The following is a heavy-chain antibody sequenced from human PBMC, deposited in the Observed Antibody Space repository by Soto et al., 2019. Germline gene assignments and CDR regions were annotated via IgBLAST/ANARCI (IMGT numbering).Heavy chain of an antibody. V-gene: IGHV3-13*01. CDR2: IGAGGDT. J-gene: IGHJ2*01. D-gene: IGHD6-13*01. CDR1: GFTFSSSD. CDR3: AREGRSSTWYDWYFDL. Sequence: EEQLVESGGGLVQPGGSLRLSCAASGFTFSSSDMHRVRQVTGKGLEWVSAIGAGGDTYYPDSVKGRFTISRENAKNSLYLQMNSLRDEDTAVYFCAREGRSSTWYDWYFDLWGRGTLVTVSS.